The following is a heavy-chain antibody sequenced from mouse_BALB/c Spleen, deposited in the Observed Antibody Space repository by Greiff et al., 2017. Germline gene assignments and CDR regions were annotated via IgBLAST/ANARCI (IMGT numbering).Heavy chain of an antibody. V-gene: IGHV1S81*02. CDR1: GYTFTSYY. CDR2: INPSNGGT. J-gene: IGHJ2*01. CDR3: TIYYDYVDY. D-gene: IGHD2-4*01. Sequence: VQLVESGAELVKPGASVKLSCKASGYTFTSYYMYWVKQRPGQGLEWIGEINPSNGGTNFNEKFKSKATLTVDKSSSTAYMQLSSLTSEDSAVYYCTIYYDYVDYWGQGTTLTVSS.